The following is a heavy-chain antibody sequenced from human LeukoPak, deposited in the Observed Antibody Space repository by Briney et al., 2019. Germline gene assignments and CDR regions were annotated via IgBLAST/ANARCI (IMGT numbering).Heavy chain of an antibody. CDR3: ARILRYFDWLFDY. CDR1: GYSFTSSW. J-gene: IGHJ4*02. CDR2: IYPGDSDT. D-gene: IGHD3-9*01. V-gene: IGHV5-51*01. Sequence: GESLKISCKGSGYSFTSSWIGWVRQMPGKGLEWMGIIYPGDSDTRYSPSFQGQVTISADKSISTAYLQWSSLKASDTAMYYCARILRYFDWLFDYWGQGTLVTVSS.